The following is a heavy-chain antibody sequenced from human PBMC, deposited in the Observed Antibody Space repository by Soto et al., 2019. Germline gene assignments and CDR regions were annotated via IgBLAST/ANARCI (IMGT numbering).Heavy chain of an antibody. Sequence: QVQLVQSGAEVKKPGSSVKVSCRASGVTFSSYALSWVRQAPGQGLEWMGGIIPVFYTANYAQKFQGRVTITADESTSTVYMELSRLRSGDTAVYSCAGESVEYSFGPPYSTCYYGMVVWGQGTTVTVSS. CDR2: IIPVFYTA. J-gene: IGHJ6*02. CDR1: GVTFSSYA. V-gene: IGHV1-69*01. CDR3: AGESVEYSFGPPYSTCYYGMVV. D-gene: IGHD5-18*01.